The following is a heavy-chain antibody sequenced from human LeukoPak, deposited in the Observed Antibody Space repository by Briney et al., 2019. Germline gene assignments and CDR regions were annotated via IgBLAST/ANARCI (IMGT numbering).Heavy chain of an antibody. CDR3: AYGKYYFDY. Sequence: GESLKISCKGSGYRFTSNWIAWVRQMPGKGLEWMGIIYPGDSDTRYSPSLQGQVTISADKSISTAYLQWSSLRASDTAIYFCAYGKYYFDYWGQGTLVIVSS. CDR2: IYPGDSDT. J-gene: IGHJ4*02. D-gene: IGHD3-16*01. V-gene: IGHV5-51*01. CDR1: GYRFTSNW.